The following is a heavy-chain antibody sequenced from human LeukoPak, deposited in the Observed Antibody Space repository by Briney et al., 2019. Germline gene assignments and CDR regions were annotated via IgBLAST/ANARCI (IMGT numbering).Heavy chain of an antibody. D-gene: IGHD1-26*01. Sequence: GGSLRLSCEASGFIFSSYEMYWVRQAPGKGLEWLSYISGSAGSIYHADSVKGRFTISRDNAKASLYLQMNSLRADDTAVYYCARGGTSYYGMDVWGQGTTVTVSS. J-gene: IGHJ6*02. V-gene: IGHV3-48*03. CDR3: ARGGTSYYGMDV. CDR1: GFIFSSYE. CDR2: ISGSAGSI.